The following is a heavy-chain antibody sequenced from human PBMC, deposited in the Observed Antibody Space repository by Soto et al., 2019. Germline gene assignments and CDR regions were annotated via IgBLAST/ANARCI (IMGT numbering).Heavy chain of an antibody. CDR1: GFTFSNYA. D-gene: IGHD5-18*01. CDR2: ISDKGGST. V-gene: IGHV3-23*01. Sequence: EVQVLESGGGLVQPGGSLRLSCAASGFTFSNYAVSWVRQSPGRGLEWVASISDKGGSTKYADSVNGRFTISRDNSRNTLSLQIDTLRAEDTAVYYCARLPYSYVSLYCFDFWGQGSLVTVSS. CDR3: ARLPYSYVSLYCFDF. J-gene: IGHJ4*02.